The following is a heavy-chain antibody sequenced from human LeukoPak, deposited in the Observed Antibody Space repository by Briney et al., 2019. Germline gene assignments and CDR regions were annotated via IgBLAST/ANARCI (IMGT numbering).Heavy chain of an antibody. CDR1: GYSFTTYW. CDR3: ARQTAMGRSGDY. Sequence: GESLKISCKASGYSFTTYWIGWVRQMPGKGLEWMGIIDPSDSETRYTPSFEGQVTITADKSLTTAYLQWNSLKASDTALYYCARQTAMGRSGDYWGQGTLVTVSS. J-gene: IGHJ4*02. CDR2: IDPSDSET. V-gene: IGHV5-51*01. D-gene: IGHD5-18*01.